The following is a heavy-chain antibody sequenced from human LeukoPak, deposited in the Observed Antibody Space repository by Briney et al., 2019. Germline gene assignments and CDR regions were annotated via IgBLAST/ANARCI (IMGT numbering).Heavy chain of an antibody. D-gene: IGHD3-3*01. J-gene: IGHJ6*03. CDR2: ISGSGGST. V-gene: IGHV3-23*01. CDR1: GFTFSSYA. Sequence: PGGSLRLSCAASGFTFSSYAMSWVRQAPGKGLEWVSAISGSGGSTYYADSVKGRFTISRDNSKNTLYLQMNSLRAEDTAVYYCAKDGDYDFWSGYSPGRGYYYYYMDVWGKGTTVTVSS. CDR3: AKDGDYDFWSGYSPGRGYYYYYMDV.